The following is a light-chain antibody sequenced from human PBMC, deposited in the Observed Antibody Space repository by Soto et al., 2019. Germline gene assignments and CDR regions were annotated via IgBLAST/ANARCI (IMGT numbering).Light chain of an antibody. J-gene: IGLJ2*01. CDR1: SSDVGSYNL. CDR2: EGT. CDR3: CSYAGSSTFVA. V-gene: IGLV2-23*03. Sequence: QSALTQFASVSGSPGQSITISCTGTSSDVGSYNLVSWYQQHPGKAPKLIIYEGTKRPSGVSNRFSGSESGNTASLTISSLQAEDEADYHCCSYAGSSTFVAFGGGTKVTVL.